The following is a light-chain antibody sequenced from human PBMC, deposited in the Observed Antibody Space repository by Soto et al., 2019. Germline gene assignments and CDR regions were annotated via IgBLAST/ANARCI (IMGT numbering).Light chain of an antibody. J-gene: IGKJ3*01. CDR1: QSVGSNY. Sequence: EIVLTQSPGTLSLSPGERATLYCRASQSVGSNYLAWYQQKPGQAPRVLIYGASSRATGIPDMFSGSGSGADFTLTIISLQPEDFSVYYCQQYTTSPFTFGPGTKVDIK. CDR2: GAS. CDR3: QQYTTSPFT. V-gene: IGKV3-20*01.